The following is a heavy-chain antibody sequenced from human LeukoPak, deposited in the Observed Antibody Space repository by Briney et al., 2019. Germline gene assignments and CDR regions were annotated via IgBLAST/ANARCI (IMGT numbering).Heavy chain of an antibody. Sequence: PSETLSLTCTVSGGSINSYYWSWIRQPPGKGLEWIGYIYYSGSTNYNPSLKSRITISVDTSKNQFSLKLSSVTAADAAVYYCARDYLGSGSYLADWGQGTLVTVSS. J-gene: IGHJ4*02. CDR3: ARDYLGSGSYLAD. CDR2: IYYSGST. V-gene: IGHV4-59*01. D-gene: IGHD1-26*01. CDR1: GGSINSYY.